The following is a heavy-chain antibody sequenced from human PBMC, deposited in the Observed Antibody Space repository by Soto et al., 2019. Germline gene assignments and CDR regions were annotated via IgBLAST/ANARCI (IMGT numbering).Heavy chain of an antibody. D-gene: IGHD6-13*01. J-gene: IGHJ5*02. CDR1: GYTFTSYA. V-gene: IGHV1-3*01. CDR2: INAGNGNT. CDR3: ARGGSSSWFNWFDP. Sequence: ASVKVSCKASGYTFTSYAMHWVRQAPGQRLEWMGWINAGNGNTKYSQKFQGRVTITRDTSASTAYMELSSLRSEDTAVYYCARGGSSSWFNWFDPWGQGTLVTVSS.